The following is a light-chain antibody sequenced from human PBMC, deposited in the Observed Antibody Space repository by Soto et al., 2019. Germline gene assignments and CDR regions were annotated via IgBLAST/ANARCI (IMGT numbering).Light chain of an antibody. CDR1: QSVSSSY. Sequence: DIVLTQSPGTLSLSPGERATISCRASQSVSSSYLAWYQQKPGQAPRLLIYGASSMATGIPDRFSGSGSGTDFTLTISRLEPEDFAVYYCQQYGSSPYTFGQGTKLEIK. CDR2: GAS. V-gene: IGKV3-20*01. CDR3: QQYGSSPYT. J-gene: IGKJ2*01.